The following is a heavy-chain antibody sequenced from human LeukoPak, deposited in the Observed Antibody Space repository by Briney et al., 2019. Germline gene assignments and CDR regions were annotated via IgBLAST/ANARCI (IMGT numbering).Heavy chain of an antibody. CDR3: ASGSRIAVAGAFQH. CDR2: IYYSGST. J-gene: IGHJ1*01. D-gene: IGHD6-19*01. CDR1: GGSINFYY. Sequence: SETLSLTCTVSGGSINFYYWSWIRQPPGKGLEWIGYIYYSGSTNYNPSLKSRVTISVDTSKNQFSLKLSSVTAADTAVYYCASGSRIAVAGAFQHWGQGTLVTVSS. V-gene: IGHV4-59*01.